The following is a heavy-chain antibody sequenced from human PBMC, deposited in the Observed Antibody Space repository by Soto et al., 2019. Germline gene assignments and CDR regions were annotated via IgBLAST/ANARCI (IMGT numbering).Heavy chain of an antibody. J-gene: IGHJ3*02. CDR2: INHSGST. V-gene: IGHV4-34*01. CDR3: ARGAVAGGPSAFDI. D-gene: IGHD6-19*01. CDR1: GGSFSGYY. Sequence: PSDTLSLTCAVYGGSFSGYYWSWIRQPPGKGQEWLGEINHSGSTNYNPSLKSRVTISVDTSKNQFSLKLSSVTAADTAVYYWARGAVAGGPSAFDIWGQGTMVTVSS.